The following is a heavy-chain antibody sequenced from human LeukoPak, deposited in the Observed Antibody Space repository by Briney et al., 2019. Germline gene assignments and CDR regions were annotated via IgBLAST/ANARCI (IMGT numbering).Heavy chain of an antibody. Sequence: GGSLRLSCVASGFPFSSYWMTWVRQAPGKGLEWVANIKQDGSKKSYVDSVKGRFAISRDNAKNSLYLQMNSLRAVDTAVYYCAKEHATYGMDVWGQGTTVTVSS. CDR3: AKEHATYGMDV. CDR2: IKQDGSKK. J-gene: IGHJ6*02. V-gene: IGHV3-7*01. CDR1: GFPFSSYW.